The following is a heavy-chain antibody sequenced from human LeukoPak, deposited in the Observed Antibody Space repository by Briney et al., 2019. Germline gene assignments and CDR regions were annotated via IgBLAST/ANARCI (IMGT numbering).Heavy chain of an antibody. V-gene: IGHV3-33*01. CDR2: IWYDGSNK. D-gene: IGHD2-2*01. CDR1: GFTFSSYG. Sequence: GRSLRLSCAASGFTFSSYGMHWVRQAPGKGLEWVAVIWYDGSNKYYADSVKGRFTISRDNSKNTLYLQMNSLRAEDMAVYYCARDCSSTSCLRDDAFDIWGQGTMVTVSS. J-gene: IGHJ3*02. CDR3: ARDCSSTSCLRDDAFDI.